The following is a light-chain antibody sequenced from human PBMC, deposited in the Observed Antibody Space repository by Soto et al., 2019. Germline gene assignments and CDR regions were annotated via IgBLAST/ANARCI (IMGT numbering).Light chain of an antibody. CDR3: SSYTSSSTPPVV. Sequence: QSALTQPASVSGSPGQSITISCTGTSSDVGGYNYVSWYQQHPGKAPKLMIYEVSNRPSGVSNRFSGSKSGITASLTISGLQAEDEADYYCSSYTSSSTPPVVFGGGTKLTVL. J-gene: IGLJ2*01. CDR1: SSDVGGYNY. V-gene: IGLV2-14*01. CDR2: EVS.